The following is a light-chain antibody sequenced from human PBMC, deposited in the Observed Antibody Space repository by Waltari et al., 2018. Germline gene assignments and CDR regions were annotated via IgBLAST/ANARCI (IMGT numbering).Light chain of an antibody. V-gene: IGLV4-69*01. CDR2: VNSDGSH. J-gene: IGLJ3*02. CDR1: SGHTNNI. CDR3: QTGGHGTWV. Sequence: QLVLTQSPSASAPLGASVKLTCTLSSGHTNNIIAWHQQHPTKRPRYLMKVNSDGSHNKGDKIPARFAGSSSGAERYLTISSLQSEDEADYYCQTGGHGTWVFGGGTKLTVL.